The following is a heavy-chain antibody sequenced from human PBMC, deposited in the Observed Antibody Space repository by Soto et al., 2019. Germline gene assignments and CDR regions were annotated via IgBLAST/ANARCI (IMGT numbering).Heavy chain of an antibody. V-gene: IGHV1-69*13. CDR2: IIPIFGTA. D-gene: IGHD2-15*01. Sequence: SVKVSCKASGGTFSSYAISWVRQAPGQGLEWMGGIIPIFGTANYAQKFQGRVTITADESTSTAYMELSSLRSEDTAVYYCASQNCSAGSCYDAFDIWGQGTMVTVSS. J-gene: IGHJ3*02. CDR1: GGTFSSYA. CDR3: ASQNCSAGSCYDAFDI.